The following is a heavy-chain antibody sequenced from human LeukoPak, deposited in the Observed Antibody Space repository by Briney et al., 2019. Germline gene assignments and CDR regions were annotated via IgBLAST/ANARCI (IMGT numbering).Heavy chain of an antibody. CDR3: ARYYDILTGRDY. Sequence: PSQTLSLTCTVSGGSISSGSYYWSWIRQPAGKGLEWIGRIYTSGSTNYNPSLKSRVTISVDTSKNQFSLKLSSVTAADTAVYYCARYYDILTGRDYWGQGTLVTVSS. V-gene: IGHV4-61*02. CDR2: IYTSGST. J-gene: IGHJ4*02. D-gene: IGHD3-9*01. CDR1: GGSISSGSYY.